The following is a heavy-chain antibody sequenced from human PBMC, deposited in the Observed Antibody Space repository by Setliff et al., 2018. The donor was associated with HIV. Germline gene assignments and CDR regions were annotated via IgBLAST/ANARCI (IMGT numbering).Heavy chain of an antibody. J-gene: IGHJ3*02. Sequence: RASVKVSCKASGYTFTSYDINWVRQATGQGLEWMGWMNPNSGNTGYAQKFQGRVTMTRNTSISTAYMELSSLRSEDTAVYYCARVQDKYCTHGVCSGFDIWGQGTMVTVSS. V-gene: IGHV1-8*02. D-gene: IGHD2-8*01. CDR3: ARVQDKYCTHGVCSGFDI. CDR2: MNPNSGNT. CDR1: GYTFTSYD.